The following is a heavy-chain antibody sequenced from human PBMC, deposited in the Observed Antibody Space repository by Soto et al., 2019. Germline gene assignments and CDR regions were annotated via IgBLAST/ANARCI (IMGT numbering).Heavy chain of an antibody. Sequence: QVQLQESGPGLVKPSETLSLTCTVSAGSISNYYWSWIRQPPGKGLEWFGYIYYSGSTNYNPSLKSRVTISVDTSKNQVSLKLGSVTAADTAVYYCARRGGSSWSEFDYWGQGTLVTVSS. CDR2: IYYSGST. D-gene: IGHD6-13*01. V-gene: IGHV4-59*08. CDR1: AGSISNYY. J-gene: IGHJ4*02. CDR3: ARRGGSSWSEFDY.